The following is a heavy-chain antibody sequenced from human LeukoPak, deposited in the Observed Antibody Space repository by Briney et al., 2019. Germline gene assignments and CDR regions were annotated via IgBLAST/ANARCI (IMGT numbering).Heavy chain of an antibody. J-gene: IGHJ5*02. CDR1: GYSFTSYW. V-gene: IGHV5-51*01. CDR3: ARHRTMFRGVNWFDP. Sequence: GESLKISCKGSGYSFTSYWIGWVRQMPGKSLEWMGIIYPGDSDTRYSPSFQGQVTISADKSISTAYLQWNSMKASDTAMYYCARHRTMFRGVNWFDPWGQGTLVTVFS. D-gene: IGHD3-10*01. CDR2: IYPGDSDT.